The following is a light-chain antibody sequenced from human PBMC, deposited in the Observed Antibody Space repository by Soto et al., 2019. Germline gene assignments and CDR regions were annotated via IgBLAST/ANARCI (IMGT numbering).Light chain of an antibody. CDR2: GAS. Sequence: DIVLTQSPGTLSLSPGERATLSCRASQNVRGPYLAWYQQKPGQPPRLLIYGASSRATGIPDRFSGSGSGSYFTLTISRLEPEDFATYYCQQYGASPRPWTFGPVTKVEIK. CDR1: QNVRGPY. CDR3: QQYGASPRPWT. V-gene: IGKV3-20*01. J-gene: IGKJ1*01.